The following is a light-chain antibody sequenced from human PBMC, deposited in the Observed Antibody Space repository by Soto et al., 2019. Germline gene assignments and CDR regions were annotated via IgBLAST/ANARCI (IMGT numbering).Light chain of an antibody. CDR2: DAS. J-gene: IGKJ2*01. Sequence: EIVLTQSPVTLSLSPGERATLSCRASQSVSNSLAWFQQKPGQAPRLLIYDASNRATDIPARFSGSGSGTDFTLTISSLEPEDFAVYYCQQRRNWPRTFGQGTKLEIK. V-gene: IGKV3-11*01. CDR1: QSVSNS. CDR3: QQRRNWPRT.